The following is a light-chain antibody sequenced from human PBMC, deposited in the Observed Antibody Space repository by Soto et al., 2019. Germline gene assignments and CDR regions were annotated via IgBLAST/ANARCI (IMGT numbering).Light chain of an antibody. Sequence: EIVMTQSPATLSVSPGERVTLSCRASQSVSSNLAWSQQKRGQAPRLLIYGASTRATGIPARFSGSGSGTEFTLTISSLQSEDFAVYHCQQYHRWPPYTFGQGTKLEIK. V-gene: IGKV3-15*01. CDR1: QSVSSN. CDR3: QQYHRWPPYT. CDR2: GAS. J-gene: IGKJ2*01.